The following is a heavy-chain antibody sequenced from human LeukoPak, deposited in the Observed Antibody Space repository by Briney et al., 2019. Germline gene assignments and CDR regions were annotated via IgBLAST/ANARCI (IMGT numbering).Heavy chain of an antibody. CDR3: ARQTGSYGFRDY. CDR1: GYSISSSSS. CDR2: VYHTGST. D-gene: IGHD3-16*01. J-gene: IGHJ4*02. Sequence: SETLSPTCTVSGYSISSSSSWGWIRQPPGKGLEWIGSVYHTGSTYYNPSLKSRVTISADTSKNQFSLKLSSVTAADTAVYYCARQTGSYGFRDYWGQGTLVTVSS. V-gene: IGHV4-38-2*02.